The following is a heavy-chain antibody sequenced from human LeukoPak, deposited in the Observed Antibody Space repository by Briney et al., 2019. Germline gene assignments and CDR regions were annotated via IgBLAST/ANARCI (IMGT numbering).Heavy chain of an antibody. Sequence: GGSLRLSCAASGFTFSTNSMNWVRQAPGKGLEWVAVIWDDGSKKYYADSVKGRFTISRDNSKNTLYLQMNSLRAEDTAVYYCARDSLGGDYWGQGTLVTVSS. D-gene: IGHD3-16*01. CDR3: ARDSLGGDY. J-gene: IGHJ4*02. V-gene: IGHV3-33*08. CDR2: IWDDGSKK. CDR1: GFTFSTNS.